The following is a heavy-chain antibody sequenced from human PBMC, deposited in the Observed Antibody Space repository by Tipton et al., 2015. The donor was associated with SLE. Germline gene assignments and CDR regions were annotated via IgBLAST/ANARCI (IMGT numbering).Heavy chain of an antibody. CDR3: ARDRADGGFLEWGYYYYYMEV. Sequence: TLSLTCTVSGGSISSNTYYWGWVRQPPGKGLEWIGEINHSGSTNYNPSLKSRVTISVDTSKNQFSLTLSSVTAADTAVYYCARDRADGGFLEWGYYYYYMEVWGKGTTVTVSS. J-gene: IGHJ6*03. D-gene: IGHD3-3*01. CDR2: INHSGST. V-gene: IGHV4-39*07. CDR1: GGSISSNTYY.